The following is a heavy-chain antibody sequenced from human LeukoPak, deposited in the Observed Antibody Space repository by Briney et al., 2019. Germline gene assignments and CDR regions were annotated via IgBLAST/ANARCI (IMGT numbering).Heavy chain of an antibody. Sequence: GGSLRLSCAASGFTFSSYAMSWVRQAPGKELEWVSAISGSGGSTYYADSVKGRFTISRDNSKNTLYLQMNSLRAEDTAVYYCAKKGGYDYYFAYWGQGTLVTVSS. V-gene: IGHV3-23*01. CDR2: ISGSGGST. CDR3: AKKGGYDYYFAY. CDR1: GFTFSSYA. J-gene: IGHJ4*02. D-gene: IGHD5-12*01.